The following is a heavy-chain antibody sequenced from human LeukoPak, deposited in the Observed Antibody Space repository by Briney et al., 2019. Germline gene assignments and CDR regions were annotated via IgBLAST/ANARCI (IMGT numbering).Heavy chain of an antibody. D-gene: IGHD2-8*01. CDR2: ISLSGLT. J-gene: IGHJ4*02. Sequence: SGTLSLTCGVSGCSISTTNWWSWVRQPPGQGLEWIGEISLSGLTNYSPSLNSRVTMSLDKPKNQLSLNLSSVTAADTAVYYCSRENGAFSPFGFWGQGTLVTVPS. V-gene: IGHV4-4*02. CDR3: SRENGAFSPFGF. CDR1: GCSISTTNW.